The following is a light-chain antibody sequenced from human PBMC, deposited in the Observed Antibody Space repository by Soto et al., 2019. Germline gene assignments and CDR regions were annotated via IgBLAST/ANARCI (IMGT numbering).Light chain of an antibody. V-gene: IGKV3-20*01. J-gene: IGKJ2*01. CDR1: QSIGSSF. CDR2: GAS. Sequence: EIVLTQSPGTLSLSPGEGAALCCRASQSIGSSFLAWYQQKPGQAPRLLIYGASSRATGIPDRFSGSGSGTDFTLTISRLEPEDFAVYYCQQYDSSPYTFGQGTKLEIK. CDR3: QQYDSSPYT.